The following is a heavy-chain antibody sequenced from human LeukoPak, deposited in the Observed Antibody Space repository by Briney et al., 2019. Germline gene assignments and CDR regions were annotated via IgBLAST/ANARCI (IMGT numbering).Heavy chain of an antibody. D-gene: IGHD6-19*01. CDR3: AREGITVAEAFDV. CDR1: GFTFTSYE. V-gene: IGHV3-48*03. Sequence: GGSLRLSCAASGFTFTSYEMNWVRQAPGKGLEWVSYISSSSNFIYYADSVKGRFTISRDNAKNSLYLQMNSLRAVDTAVYYCAREGITVAEAFDVWGQGTMVTVSS. CDR2: ISSSSNFI. J-gene: IGHJ3*01.